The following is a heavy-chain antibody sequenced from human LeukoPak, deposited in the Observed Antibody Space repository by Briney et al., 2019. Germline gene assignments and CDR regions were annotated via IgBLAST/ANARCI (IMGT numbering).Heavy chain of an antibody. J-gene: IGHJ4*02. V-gene: IGHV4-59*12. CDR3: ASASIAALLGY. Sequence: PSETLSLTCTVSGGSISSYYWSWIRQPPGKGLEWIGYIYYSGSTNYNPSLKSRVTISVDTSKNHFSLKLSSVTAADTAVYYCASASIAALLGYWGQGTLVTVSS. CDR1: GGSISSYY. D-gene: IGHD6-6*01. CDR2: IYYSGST.